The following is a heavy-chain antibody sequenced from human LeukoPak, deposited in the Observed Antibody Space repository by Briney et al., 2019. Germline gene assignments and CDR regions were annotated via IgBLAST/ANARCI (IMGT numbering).Heavy chain of an antibody. CDR3: TRDRNYYGSGSYDNYYAMDV. CDR1: GYTFTICS. J-gene: IGHJ6*02. V-gene: IGHV1-18*01. Sequence: GASVKLSCNASGYTFTICSISWERQAPGQGLEWMGWISAYNDNTNYAQKLQGRVTMTTDTSTSTAYMALRSLRSDDTAGYYCTRDRNYYGSGSYDNYYAMDVWGPGKPGTVSS. D-gene: IGHD3-10*01. CDR2: ISAYNDNT.